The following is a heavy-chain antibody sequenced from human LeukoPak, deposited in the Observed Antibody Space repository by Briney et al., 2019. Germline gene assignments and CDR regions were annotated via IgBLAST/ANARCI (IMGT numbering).Heavy chain of an antibody. CDR3: ARGQDYYDSSGLPHYFDY. Sequence: PGGSLRLSCAASGFTVSSNYMSWVRQAPGKGLEWVSVIYSGGSTYYADSVKGRFTISRDNSKNTLYLQMNSLRAEDTAVYYCARGQDYYDSSGLPHYFDYWGQGTLVTVSS. CDR1: GFTVSSNY. CDR2: IYSGGST. V-gene: IGHV3-53*01. D-gene: IGHD3-22*01. J-gene: IGHJ4*02.